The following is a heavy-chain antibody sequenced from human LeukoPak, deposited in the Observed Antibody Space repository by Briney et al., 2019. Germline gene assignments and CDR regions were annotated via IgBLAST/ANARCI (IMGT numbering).Heavy chain of an antibody. CDR1: GGSFSGYY. Sequence: SETLSLTCAVYGGSFSGYYWSWIRQPPGKGLEWIGEINHSGSTNYNPSLKSRVTISVDTSKNQFSLKLSSVTAADTAVYYCASHEMEPGAHYHGKDVWGQGTKVTGFS. CDR3: ASHEMEPGAHYHGKDV. J-gene: IGHJ6*02. V-gene: IGHV4-34*01. D-gene: IGHD1-1*01. CDR2: INHSGST.